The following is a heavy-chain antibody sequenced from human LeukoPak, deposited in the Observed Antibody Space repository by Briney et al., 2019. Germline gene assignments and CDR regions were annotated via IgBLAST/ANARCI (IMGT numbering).Heavy chain of an antibody. D-gene: IGHD1-1*01. J-gene: IGHJ3*02. Sequence: SVKVSCKASGGTFSRYAISWVRQAPGQGLEWMGGIIPIFGTANYARKFQGRVTITTDESTSTAYMELSSLRSEDTAVYYCARARGWNDAFDIWGQGTMVTVSS. CDR1: GGTFSRYA. V-gene: IGHV1-69*05. CDR2: IIPIFGTA. CDR3: ARARGWNDAFDI.